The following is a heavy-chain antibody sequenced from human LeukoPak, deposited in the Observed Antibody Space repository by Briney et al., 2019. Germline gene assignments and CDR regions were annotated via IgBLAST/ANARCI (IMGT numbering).Heavy chain of an antibody. V-gene: IGHV5-51*01. J-gene: IGHJ5*02. CDR3: ARRFCSGCRCQDWFDP. CDR1: GYTFTNYW. D-gene: IGHD2-15*01. CDR2: IDPDDSDT. Sequence: GESLKISCKGSGYTFTNYWIGWVRQMPGKGLKWMGIIDPDDSDTRYNPYFQGNVPISADKPITTAYLHWSSLKATATAMYYCARRFCSGCRCQDWFDPWGQGTLVTVSS.